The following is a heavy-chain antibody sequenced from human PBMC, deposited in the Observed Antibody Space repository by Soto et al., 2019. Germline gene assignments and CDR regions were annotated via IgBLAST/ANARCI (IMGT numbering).Heavy chain of an antibody. Sequence: SETLSLTCAVYGGSFSGYYWSWIRQPPGKGLEWIGEINHSGSTNYNPSLKSRVTISVDTSKNQFSLKLSSVTAADTAVYYCARGRGGLTGTTVPYYYYGMDVWGQGTTVTV. D-gene: IGHD1-7*01. CDR2: INHSGST. CDR3: ARGRGGLTGTTVPYYYYGMDV. J-gene: IGHJ6*02. CDR1: GGSFSGYY. V-gene: IGHV4-34*01.